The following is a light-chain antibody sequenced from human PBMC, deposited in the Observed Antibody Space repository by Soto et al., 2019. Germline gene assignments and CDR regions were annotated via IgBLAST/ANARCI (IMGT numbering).Light chain of an antibody. V-gene: IGKV1-5*01. J-gene: IGKJ3*01. CDR3: QQYNNWPQFT. CDR1: QSISSW. CDR2: DAS. Sequence: DIQMTQSPSTLSASVGDRVTITCRASQSISSWLAWYQQKPGKAPKLLIYDASSLESGVPSRFSGSGSGTEFTLTISSLQPDDFAVYYCQQYNNWPQFTFGPGTKVDIK.